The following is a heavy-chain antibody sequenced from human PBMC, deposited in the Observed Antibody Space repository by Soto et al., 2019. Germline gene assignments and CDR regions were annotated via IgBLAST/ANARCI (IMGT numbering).Heavy chain of an antibody. CDR1: GYTFSNFW. V-gene: IGHV5-51*01. J-gene: IGHJ4*02. CDR2: IYPGDHET. D-gene: IGHD3-10*01. Sequence: PGESLKISCQSSGYTFSNFWIGWVRQLPGKGLEWMGIIYPGDHETRYSPSFHGKVTISADRSINTAYLQWNSLEASDTAFYFCATLPGGVHHKSGVDNWGPGTLVTVSS. CDR3: ATLPGGVHHKSGVDN.